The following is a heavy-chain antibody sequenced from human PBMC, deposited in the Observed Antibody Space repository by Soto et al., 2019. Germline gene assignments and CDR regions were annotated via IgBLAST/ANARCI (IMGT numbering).Heavy chain of an antibody. J-gene: IGHJ6*02. D-gene: IGHD3-3*01. CDR2: MNPNSGNT. CDR3: AREKERGAYYDFWSGYYTRRNYYYYYGMDV. V-gene: IGHV1-8*01. Sequence: ASVKVSCKASGYTFTSYDINWVRQATGQGLEWMGWMNPNSGNTGYAQKFQGRVTMTRNTSISTAYMELSSLRSEDTAVYYCAREKERGAYYDFWSGYYTRRNYYYYYGMDVWGQGTTVTVSS. CDR1: GYTFTSYD.